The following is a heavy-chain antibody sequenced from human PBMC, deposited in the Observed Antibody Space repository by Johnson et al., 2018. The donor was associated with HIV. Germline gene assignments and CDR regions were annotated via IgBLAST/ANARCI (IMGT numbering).Heavy chain of an antibody. CDR2: MRSDGSIE. J-gene: IGHJ3*02. V-gene: IGHV3-30*02. CDR3: AKELLTNSSGYYPYDAFDI. CDR1: GFIFSTYG. Sequence: QVQLVESGGGVGQPGGSLRLSCAASGFIFSTYGMHWVRQAPGKGLEWVAFMRSDGSIEYYADSVKGRFTVSRDNSKNTLYLQMDSLSTEDTAVYYCAKELLTNSSGYYPYDAFDIWGQGTTVTVSS. D-gene: IGHD3-22*01.